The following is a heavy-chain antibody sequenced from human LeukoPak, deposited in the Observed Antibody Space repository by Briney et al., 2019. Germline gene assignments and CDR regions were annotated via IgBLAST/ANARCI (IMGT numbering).Heavy chain of an antibody. D-gene: IGHD2-2*01. J-gene: IGHJ4*02. CDR3: ARAGVPATATGHYFDY. Sequence: SVTVSFTASGGTFSSYAISWVRQAPGQGLEWMGGIIPIFGTANYAQKFQGRVTITADESTSTAYMELSSLRSEDTAVYYCARAGVPATATGHYFDYWGQGTLVTVSS. V-gene: IGHV1-69*13. CDR1: GGTFSSYA. CDR2: IIPIFGTA.